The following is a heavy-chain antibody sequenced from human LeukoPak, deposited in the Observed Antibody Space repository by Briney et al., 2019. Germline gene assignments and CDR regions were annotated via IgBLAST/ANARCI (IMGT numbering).Heavy chain of an antibody. Sequence: SETLSLTCAVSGYSISSGYYWGWIRQPPGKGLEWIGSIYRSGSTYYNPSLKSRVTISVDTSKNQLSLKLSSVTAADTAVYYCARRVGGTFDYLGQGTLVTVSS. D-gene: IGHD1-26*01. CDR2: IYRSGST. CDR1: GYSISSGYY. CDR3: ARRVGGTFDY. J-gene: IGHJ4*02. V-gene: IGHV4-38-2*01.